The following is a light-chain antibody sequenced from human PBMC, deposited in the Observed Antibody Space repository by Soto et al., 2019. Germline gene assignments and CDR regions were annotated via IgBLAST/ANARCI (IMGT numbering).Light chain of an antibody. CDR3: ETWDSNSRV. V-gene: IGLV4-60*02. Sequence: QLVLTQSSSASASLGSSVKLTCTLSSGHSSYIIAWHQQQPGKAPRYLMKLEGSGSYNKGSGVPDRFSGSSSGADRYLTISNLQFEAEADYYCETWDSNSRVFGGGTQLTVL. CDR2: LEGSGSY. CDR1: SGHSSYI. J-gene: IGLJ2*01.